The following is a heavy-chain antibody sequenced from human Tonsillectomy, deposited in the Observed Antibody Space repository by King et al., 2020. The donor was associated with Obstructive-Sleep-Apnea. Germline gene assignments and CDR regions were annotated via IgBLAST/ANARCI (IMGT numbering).Heavy chain of an antibody. CDR3: ARQRCSSTSCYKIHLDY. V-gene: IGHV5-10-1*01. D-gene: IGHD2-2*02. CDR1: GYSFSNSW. CDR2: VDPTDSYT. J-gene: IGHJ4*02. Sequence: VQLVESRAEVKKPGESLRISWKGSGYSFSNSWISWVRLMPGKGLEWMGRVDPTDSYTNYSPSFQGTVTISAAKSISTAYLEWSSLKASDTAMYYCARQRCSSTSCYKIHLDYWGQGTLLTVSS.